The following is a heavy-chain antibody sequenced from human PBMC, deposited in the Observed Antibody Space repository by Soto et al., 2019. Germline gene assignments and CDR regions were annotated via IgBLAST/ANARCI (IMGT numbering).Heavy chain of an antibody. J-gene: IGHJ6*02. V-gene: IGHV4-39*01. D-gene: IGHD3-16*02. Sequence: SETLSLTCTDSGDSISRSRYYWGWIRQPPGKGLEWIASIHYTGGTYYNPSLRSRVTISVDTSKTQFSLTVSSVTAADTAVYYCDRYLYSTSPDVWGQGTSVTVSS. CDR2: IHYTGGT. CDR3: DRYLYSTSPDV. CDR1: GDSISRSRYY.